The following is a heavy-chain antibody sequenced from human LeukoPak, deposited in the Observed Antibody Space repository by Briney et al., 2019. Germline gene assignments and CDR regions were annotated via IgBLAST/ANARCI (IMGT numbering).Heavy chain of an antibody. CDR1: GYTFTSYY. CDR3: ARDGKEQWLVGDALDI. Sequence: GASVKVSCKASGYTFTSYYMHWVRQAPGQGLEWMGIINPSGGSTNYAQKLQGRVTMTTDTSTSTAYMELRSLRSDDTAVYYCARDGKEQWLVGDALDIWGQGTMVTVSS. V-gene: IGHV1-46*01. CDR2: INPSGGST. J-gene: IGHJ3*02. D-gene: IGHD6-19*01.